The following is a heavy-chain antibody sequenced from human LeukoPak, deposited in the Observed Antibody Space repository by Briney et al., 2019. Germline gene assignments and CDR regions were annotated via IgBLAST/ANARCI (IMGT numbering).Heavy chain of an antibody. CDR2: TYYRSKWYN. D-gene: IGHD6-13*01. CDR1: GDSVSSNSAT. Sequence: SQTLSLTCAISGDSVSSNSATWNWIRQSPSRGLEWLGRTYYRSKWYNDYAVSVKSRITINPDASKNQSSLQLNSVTPEDTALYYCARRIAAADRGFDYWGQGTLVTVSS. J-gene: IGHJ4*02. CDR3: ARRIAAADRGFDY. V-gene: IGHV6-1*01.